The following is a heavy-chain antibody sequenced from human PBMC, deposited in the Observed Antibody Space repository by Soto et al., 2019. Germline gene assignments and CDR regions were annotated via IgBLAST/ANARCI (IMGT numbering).Heavy chain of an antibody. J-gene: IGHJ4*02. Sequence: EVQLVESGGGLVKPGGSLRLSCAASGFTFSNAWMSWVRQAPGKGLEWVGRIKSKTDGGTTDYAAPVKGRFTISRDDSKNTLYLQMNSLKTEDTAVYYCTTDSYYYDSSGYYAVGYWGQGTLVTVSS. CDR3: TTDSYYYDSSGYYAVGY. D-gene: IGHD3-22*01. CDR1: GFTFSNAW. CDR2: IKSKTDGGTT. V-gene: IGHV3-15*01.